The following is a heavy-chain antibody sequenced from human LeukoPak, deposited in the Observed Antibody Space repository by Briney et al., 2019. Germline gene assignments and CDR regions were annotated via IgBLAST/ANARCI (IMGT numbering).Heavy chain of an antibody. Sequence: SETLSLTCTVSGGSISSSTYYWGWIRQPPGKGLEYIGSIYYSGSTYYNPSLKSRVTLSVDTSNNQFSLKLNSVAAADTAVYYCARGDYGGNSEYAFDIWGQGTMVTVSS. J-gene: IGHJ3*02. CDR1: GGSISSSTYY. CDR2: IYYSGST. V-gene: IGHV4-39*01. CDR3: ARGDYGGNSEYAFDI. D-gene: IGHD4-23*01.